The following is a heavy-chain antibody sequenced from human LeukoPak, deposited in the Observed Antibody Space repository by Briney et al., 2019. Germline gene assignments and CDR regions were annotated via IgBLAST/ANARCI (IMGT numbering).Heavy chain of an antibody. J-gene: IGHJ4*02. D-gene: IGHD3-22*01. V-gene: IGHV3-23*01. CDR2: ISGSGGST. CDR3: AKDSSVTVSYYDSSGYTPYFDY. Sequence: PGGSLRLSCAASGFTFSSYAMSWVRQAPGKGLEWVSAISGSGGSTYYADSVKGRFTISRDNAKNSLYLQMNSLRAEDTALYYCAKDSSVTVSYYDSSGYTPYFDYWGQGTLVTVSS. CDR1: GFTFSSYA.